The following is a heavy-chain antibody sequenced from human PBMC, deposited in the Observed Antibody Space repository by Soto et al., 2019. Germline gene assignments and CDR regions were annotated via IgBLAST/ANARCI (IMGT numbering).Heavy chain of an antibody. Sequence: SETLSLTCAVYGGSFSGYYWSWIRQPPWKGLEWIGEINHSGSTNYNPSLKSRVTISVDTSKNQFSLKLSSVTAADTAVYYCARGLGLYYYGSGSKSNWFDPWGQGTLVTVSS. J-gene: IGHJ5*02. CDR2: INHSGST. CDR3: ARGLGLYYYGSGSKSNWFDP. V-gene: IGHV4-34*01. D-gene: IGHD3-10*01. CDR1: GGSFSGYY.